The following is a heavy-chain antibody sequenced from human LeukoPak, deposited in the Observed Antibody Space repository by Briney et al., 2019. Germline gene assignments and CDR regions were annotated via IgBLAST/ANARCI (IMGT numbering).Heavy chain of an antibody. J-gene: IGHJ4*02. CDR1: GFTFSSYA. CDR2: ISGSGGST. Sequence: QSGGPLRLSCAASGFTFSSYAMSWVRQAPGKGLEWVSAISGSGGSTYYADSVKGRFTISRDNSKNTLYLQMNSLRAEDTAVYYCARDLKISGYHIDYWGQGTLVTVSS. V-gene: IGHV3-23*01. CDR3: ARDLKISGYHIDY. D-gene: IGHD3-22*01.